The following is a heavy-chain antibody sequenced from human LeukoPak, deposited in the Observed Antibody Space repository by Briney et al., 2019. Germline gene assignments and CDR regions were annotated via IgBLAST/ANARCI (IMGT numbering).Heavy chain of an antibody. CDR3: ARVPSGWYRPDY. CDR1: GYTFTGYY. D-gene: IGHD6-19*01. CDR2: INPNSGGT. J-gene: IGHJ4*02. V-gene: IGHV1-2*02. Sequence: SVKVSCKASGYTFTGYYMHWVRQAPGQGLEWMGWINPNSGGTNYAQKFQGRVTMTRDTSISTAYMELSRLRSDDTAVYYCARVPSGWYRPDYWGQGTLVTVSS.